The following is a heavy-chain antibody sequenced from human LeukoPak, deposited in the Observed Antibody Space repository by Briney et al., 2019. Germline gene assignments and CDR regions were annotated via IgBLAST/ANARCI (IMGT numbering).Heavy chain of an antibody. J-gene: IGHJ3*02. CDR3: AKRSYYYDSSGYYYHDAFDI. CDR1: GFTFSSYA. CDR2: ISGSGGST. D-gene: IGHD3-22*01. V-gene: IGHV3-23*01. Sequence: GGSLRLSCAASGFTFSSYAMSWVRQAPGKGLEWVSAISGSGGSTYYADSVKGRFTISRDNSKNTLYLQMNSLRAEDTAVYYCAKRSYYYDSSGYYYHDAFDIWGQGTMVTVSS.